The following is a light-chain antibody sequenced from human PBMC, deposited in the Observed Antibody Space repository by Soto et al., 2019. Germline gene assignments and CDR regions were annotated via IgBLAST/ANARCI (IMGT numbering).Light chain of an antibody. CDR1: QSVSST. V-gene: IGKV3-15*01. CDR2: GAS. J-gene: IGKJ1*01. CDR3: QQYNNWPKT. Sequence: EIVMTQSPATLSVCPGERATLSCRASQSVSSTLAWYQQKPGQAPRLLIYGASTRATGIPARFSGSGSGTEFTLTISSLQSEDFAVYYCQQYNNWPKTFGQGTKVEIK.